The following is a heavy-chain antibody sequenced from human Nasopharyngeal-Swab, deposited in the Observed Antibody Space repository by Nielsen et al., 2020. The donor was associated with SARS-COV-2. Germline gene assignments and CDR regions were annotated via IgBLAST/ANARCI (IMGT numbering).Heavy chain of an antibody. CDR1: GGSISSYY. Sequence: SKTLSLTCTVSGGSISSYYWSWIRQPPGKGLEWIGYIYYSGSTNYNPSLKSRVTISVDTSKNQFSLKLSSVTAADTAVYYCARVGGSSWRHYYYYYGMDVWGQGTTVTVSS. J-gene: IGHJ6*02. D-gene: IGHD6-13*01. CDR3: ARVGGSSWRHYYYYYGMDV. CDR2: IYYSGST. V-gene: IGHV4-59*01.